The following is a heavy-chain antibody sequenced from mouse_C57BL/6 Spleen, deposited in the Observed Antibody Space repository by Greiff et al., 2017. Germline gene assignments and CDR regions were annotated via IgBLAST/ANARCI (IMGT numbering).Heavy chain of an antibody. CDR2: IYPRSGNT. CDR1: GYTFTSSG. J-gene: IGHJ2*01. CDR3: AGNYEGYFDY. V-gene: IGHV1-81*01. Sequence: QVQLKQSGAELARPGASVKLSCKASGYTFTSSGISWVKQRTGQGLEWIGEIYPRSGNTYYNEKFKGKATLTADKSSSTAYMELRSLTSEDSAVYFCAGNYEGYFDYWGQGTTLTVSS. D-gene: IGHD2-1*01.